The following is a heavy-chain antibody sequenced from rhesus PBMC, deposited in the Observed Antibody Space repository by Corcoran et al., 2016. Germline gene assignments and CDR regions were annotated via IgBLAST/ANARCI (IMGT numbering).Heavy chain of an antibody. Sequence: QVQLQESGPGLVKPSETLSLTCAVSGGSISSSNWWSWIRQPPGKGLEWIGNIGGSSRSTYYNPALKSRVTISKDTSKNQFSLKLSSVTAADTAVYYCARRGGGWFLDFWGQGVLVTVSS. J-gene: IGHJ4*01. V-gene: IGHV4-65*02. D-gene: IGHD6-37*01. CDR1: GGSISSSNW. CDR2: IGGSSRST. CDR3: ARRGGGWFLDF.